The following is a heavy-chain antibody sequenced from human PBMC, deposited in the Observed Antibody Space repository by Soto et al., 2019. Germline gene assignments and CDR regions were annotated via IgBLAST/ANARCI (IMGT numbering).Heavy chain of an antibody. V-gene: IGHV1-3*05. J-gene: IGHJ4*02. CDR1: GYTFTSYA. Sequence: QVKLVQSGAEEKKPGASVKVSCKASGYTFTSYAMHWVRQAPGQRLEWMGWINAGNGNTKYSQKFQGRVTITRDTSASTAYMELSSLRSEETSVYYCARSIVVVTALDYWGEGTLVTVSS. CDR2: INAGNGNT. CDR3: ARSIVVVTALDY. D-gene: IGHD2-21*02.